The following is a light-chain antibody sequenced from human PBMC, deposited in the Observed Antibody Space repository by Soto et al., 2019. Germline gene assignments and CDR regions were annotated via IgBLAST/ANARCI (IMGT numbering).Light chain of an antibody. CDR2: GAS. V-gene: IGKV3-15*01. CDR1: RSVSTN. Sequence: DILLTQSPATVSVSPGERATLSCRASRSVSTNLAWYQHKHGQAPRLLIYGASTRVTDIPPRFSGSESGTEDTLTITYLKAEDSEVYYSQQYEKTVPPVTFGGGTKVE. J-gene: IGKJ4*01. CDR3: QQYEKTVPPVT.